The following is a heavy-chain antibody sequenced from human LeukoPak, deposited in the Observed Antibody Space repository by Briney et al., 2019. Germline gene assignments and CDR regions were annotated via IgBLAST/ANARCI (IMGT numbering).Heavy chain of an antibody. CDR3: ARPYSSSWYEEDAFDI. CDR2: ISSSSSYI. V-gene: IGHV3-21*01. CDR1: GFTFSSYS. D-gene: IGHD6-13*01. Sequence: GGSLRLSCAASGFTFSSYSMNWVRQAPGKGLEWVASISSSSSYIYYADSVKGRFTISRDNAKNSLYLQMNSLRAEDTAVYYCARPYSSSWYEEDAFDIWGQGTMVTVSS. J-gene: IGHJ3*02.